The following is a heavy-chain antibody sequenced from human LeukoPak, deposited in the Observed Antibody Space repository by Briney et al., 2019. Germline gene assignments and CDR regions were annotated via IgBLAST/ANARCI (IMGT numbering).Heavy chain of an antibody. V-gene: IGHV3-15*01. Sequence: GGSLRLSCAASGFTFSNAWMSWVRQTPGKGLEWVVRIKSKTDGGTTDYAAPVKGRFTISRDDSKNTLYLQMNSLKTEDTAVYYCTTEYYYDSSGYPDFDYWGQGTLVTVSS. CDR1: GFTFSNAW. D-gene: IGHD3-22*01. CDR3: TTEYYYDSSGYPDFDY. CDR2: IKSKTDGGTT. J-gene: IGHJ4*02.